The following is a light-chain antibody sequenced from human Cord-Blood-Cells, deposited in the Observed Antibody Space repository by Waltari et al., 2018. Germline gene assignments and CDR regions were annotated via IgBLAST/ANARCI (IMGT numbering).Light chain of an antibody. V-gene: IGLV2-23*01. Sequence: QSALTQPASVSGSPGQSITISCTGTSSDVGSYNLVSWYQQHPGKAPKLMHYEGSKRPSGFSNCFAGSKSGNTASLTISGLQAEDEADYSCCSYAGSSTYVFGTGTKVTVL. CDR2: EGS. J-gene: IGLJ1*01. CDR1: SSDVGSYNL. CDR3: CSYAGSSTYV.